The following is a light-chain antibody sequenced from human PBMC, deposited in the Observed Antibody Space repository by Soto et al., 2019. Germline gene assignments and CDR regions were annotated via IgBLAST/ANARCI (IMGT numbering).Light chain of an antibody. J-gene: IGLJ2*01. CDR1: SSDIGGHDY. V-gene: IGLV2-14*01. CDR2: DVT. Sequence: QSVLTQPASVSGSPGQSVTISCTGTSSDIGGHDYVAWYQQHPGKAPKLIIYDVTNRPSGFSSRFSGSKSGNTASLTISGLQPEDEADYYCSSYAGSRTLVFGGGTKLTVL. CDR3: SSYAGSRTLV.